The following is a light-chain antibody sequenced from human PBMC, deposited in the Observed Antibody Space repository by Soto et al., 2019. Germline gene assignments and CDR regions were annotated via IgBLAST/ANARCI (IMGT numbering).Light chain of an antibody. Sequence: EIVLTQSPGTLSLSPGQSATLSCRTSQSVTTSYLAWYQQKPGQAPRLLIYGTSNRATGITDRFSGSGSATDFTLTISRLEPEDFAVYYCHQCGDSPQTFGQGTKVDIK. CDR1: QSVTTSY. CDR2: GTS. J-gene: IGKJ1*01. CDR3: HQCGDSPQT. V-gene: IGKV3-20*01.